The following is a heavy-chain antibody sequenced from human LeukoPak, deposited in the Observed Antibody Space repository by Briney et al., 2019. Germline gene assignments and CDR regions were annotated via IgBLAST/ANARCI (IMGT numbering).Heavy chain of an antibody. V-gene: IGHV3-23*01. CDR2: ISGSGGST. D-gene: IGHD5-12*01. J-gene: IGHJ4*02. CDR3: AKANELWGYSGLDW. CDR1: GFTFSSYA. Sequence: GGSLRLSCAASGFTFSSYAVSWVRQAPGKGLEWVSAISGSGGSTYYGDSVKGRFTISRDNSKNTLYLQMNSLRAEDTAVYYCAKANELWGYSGLDWWGQGTLVTVSS.